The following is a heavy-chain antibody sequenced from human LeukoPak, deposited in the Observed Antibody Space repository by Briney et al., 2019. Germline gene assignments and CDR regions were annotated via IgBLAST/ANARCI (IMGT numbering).Heavy chain of an antibody. J-gene: IGHJ4*02. CDR1: GFTFDDYA. CDR3: AKDNWNDGGFDY. V-gene: IGHV3-9*01. Sequence: GGSLRLSCAASGFTFDDYAMHWVRQAPGKGLEWVSGISWNSGSTGYADSVKGRFTISRDNAKNSLYLQMNSLRAEDTALYYCAKDNWNDGGFDYWGQGTLVTVSS. D-gene: IGHD1-1*01. CDR2: ISWNSGST.